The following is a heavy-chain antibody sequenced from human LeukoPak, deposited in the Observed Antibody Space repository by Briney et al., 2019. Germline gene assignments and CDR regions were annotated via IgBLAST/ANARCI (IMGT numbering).Heavy chain of an antibody. CDR3: AKPSRYYYGSGSPCRDHDAFDI. V-gene: IGHV3-43D*03. CDR1: GLTFDDYS. Sequence: GRSMRPSWPPSGLTFDDYSTHWVRQAPGDGLGWVSLISWDVARTYYADSVMGRFTIYRDNSKHSLYLQMNSLRAEDTALYYCAKPSRYYYGSGSPCRDHDAFDIWGQGTMVTVSS. J-gene: IGHJ3*02. CDR2: ISWDVART. D-gene: IGHD3-10*01.